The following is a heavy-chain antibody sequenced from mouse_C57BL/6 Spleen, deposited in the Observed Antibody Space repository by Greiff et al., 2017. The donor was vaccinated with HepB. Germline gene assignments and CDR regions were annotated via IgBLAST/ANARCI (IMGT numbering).Heavy chain of an antibody. Sequence: VQLQQSGPELVKPGASVKISCKASGYSFTGYYMNWVKQSPEKSLEWIGEINPSTGGTTYNQKFKAKATLTVDKSSSTAYMQLKSLTSEDSAVYYCTRGAITTVVARYFDVWGTGTTVTVSS. D-gene: IGHD1-1*01. V-gene: IGHV1-42*01. CDR3: TRGAITTVVARYFDV. J-gene: IGHJ1*03. CDR2: INPSTGGT. CDR1: GYSFTGYY.